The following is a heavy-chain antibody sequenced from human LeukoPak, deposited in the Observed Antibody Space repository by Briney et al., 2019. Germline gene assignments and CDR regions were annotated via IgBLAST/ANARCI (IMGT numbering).Heavy chain of an antibody. CDR3: AKTKGYSYGYYFDY. J-gene: IGHJ4*02. D-gene: IGHD5-18*01. V-gene: IGHV3-30*18. Sequence: QTGGSLRLSCAASGFTFSSYAMHWVRQSLGKGLEWVAVMSYDGFNKYYADSVKGRFTISRDNSENTLYLQMNSLRAEDTAVYYCAKTKGYSYGYYFDYWGQGTLVTVSS. CDR2: MSYDGFNK. CDR1: GFTFSSYA.